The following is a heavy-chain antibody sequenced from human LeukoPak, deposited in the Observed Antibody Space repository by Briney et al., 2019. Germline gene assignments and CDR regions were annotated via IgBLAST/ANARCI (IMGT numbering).Heavy chain of an antibody. J-gene: IGHJ4*02. CDR1: GYTFTSYG. CDR3: ARDLSVYFGGGDCTFDY. Sequence: GASVKVSCKASGYTFTSYGISWVRQAPGQGLEWMGWINPNSGGTNYAQKFQGRVTMTRDTSISTAYMELSRLRSDDTAVYYCARDLSVYFGGGDCTFDYWGQGTLVTVSS. CDR2: INPNSGGT. D-gene: IGHD2-21*02. V-gene: IGHV1-2*02.